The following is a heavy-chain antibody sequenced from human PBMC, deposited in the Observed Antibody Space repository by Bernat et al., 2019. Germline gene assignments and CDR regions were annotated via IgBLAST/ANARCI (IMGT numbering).Heavy chain of an antibody. CDR3: ARDYYGDYYFDY. D-gene: IGHD4-17*01. CDR1: GFTFSTYT. V-gene: IGHV3-21*01. Sequence: EVQLVESGGGLVKPGGSLRLSCAASGFTFSTYTMNWVRQAPGKGLEWVSSISSSSSYIYYADSVKGRFTISRDNAKNSVYLQMNSLRDEDTAVYYCARDYYGDYYFDYWGQGTLVTVSS. J-gene: IGHJ4*02. CDR2: ISSSSSYI.